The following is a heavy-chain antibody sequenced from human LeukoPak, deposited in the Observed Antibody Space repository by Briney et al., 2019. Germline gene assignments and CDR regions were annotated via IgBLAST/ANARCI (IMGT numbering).Heavy chain of an antibody. D-gene: IGHD4-17*01. CDR3: ARDSEPTDYGDHPDAFDI. Sequence: GGSLRLSCVVSGFTFNKYWMSWVRQAPGKGLEWVSSISSSSSYIYYADSVKGRFTISRDNAKNSLYLQMNSLRAEDTAVYYCARDSEPTDYGDHPDAFDIWGQGTMVTVSS. CDR2: ISSSSSYI. V-gene: IGHV3-21*01. CDR1: GFTFNKYW. J-gene: IGHJ3*02.